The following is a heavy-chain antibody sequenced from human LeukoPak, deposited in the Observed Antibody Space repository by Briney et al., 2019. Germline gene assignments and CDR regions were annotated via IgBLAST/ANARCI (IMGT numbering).Heavy chain of an antibody. CDR2: ISTGGGST. J-gene: IGHJ4*02. CDR3: AKSSYYDASGYYREYYFDS. V-gene: IGHV3-23*01. CDR1: GFTFSSYG. Sequence: GGSLRLSCAASGFTFSSYGMSWVRQAPGKGLEWVSSISTGGGSTYYADSVKGRFTISRDNSKNTLYLQMNSLRAEDTAVYYCAKSSYYDASGYYREYYFDSWGQGTLVTVSS. D-gene: IGHD3-22*01.